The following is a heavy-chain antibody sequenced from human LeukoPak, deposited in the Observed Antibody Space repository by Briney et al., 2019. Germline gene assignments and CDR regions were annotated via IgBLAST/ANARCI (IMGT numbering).Heavy chain of an antibody. V-gene: IGHV1-18*01. J-gene: IGHJ4*02. CDR2: ISAYNGNT. CDR1: GYTFISYR. D-gene: IGHD3-10*01. CDR3: ARGAPYYYGSGWGGGKYYFDY. Sequence: GASVKVSCKASGYTFISYRISWVRQAPGQGLEWMGWISAYNGNTNYAQKLQGRVTMTTDTSTSTAYMELRSLRSDDTAVYYCARGAPYYYGSGWGGGKYYFDYWGQGTLVTVSS.